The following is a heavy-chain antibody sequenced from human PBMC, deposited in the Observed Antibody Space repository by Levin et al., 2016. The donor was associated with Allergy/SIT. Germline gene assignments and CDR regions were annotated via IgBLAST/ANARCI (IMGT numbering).Heavy chain of an antibody. Sequence: SETLSLTCTVFSGSLSRNYWSWFRQSPGKAPEWIGYVYNSGTMNHNPSLKSRVTLSVDTSKNQFSLKLTSVTAADTAMYYCVRHAFLWFGQSNDDYWGQGTLVTVSS. V-gene: IGHV4-59*08. J-gene: IGHJ4*02. CDR3: VRHAFLWFGQSNDDY. CDR1: SGSLSRNY. D-gene: IGHD3-10*01. CDR2: VYNSGTM.